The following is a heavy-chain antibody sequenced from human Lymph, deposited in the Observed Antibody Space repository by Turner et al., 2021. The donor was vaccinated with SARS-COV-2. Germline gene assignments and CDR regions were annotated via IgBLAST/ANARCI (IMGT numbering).Heavy chain of an antibody. J-gene: IGHJ4*02. CDR1: GFTFSSYS. V-gene: IGHV3-21*01. CDR2: ITFTSSYI. CDR3: ARGPPDFPYYFDY. D-gene: IGHD2-21*02. Sequence: EVQLLESGGGLVKLGGSLRLSCSASGFTFSSYSMNWVRQAPGKGLEWVSSITFTSSYIDYADSVKGRFTISRDNAKNSLYLQMNSLRAEDTAVYYCARGPPDFPYYFDYWGQGTLVTVSS.